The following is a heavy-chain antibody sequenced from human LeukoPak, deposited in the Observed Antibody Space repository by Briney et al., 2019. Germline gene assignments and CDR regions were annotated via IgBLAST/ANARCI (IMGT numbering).Heavy chain of an antibody. Sequence: GGSLRLSCAASGFTFSSYSMNWVRQAPGKGLEWVSSISSSSSYIYYADSVKGRFTISRDNAKNSLYLQMNSLRAEDTAVYYCARVMAVATIGSWFDPWGQGTLVTVSS. CDR3: ARVMAVATIGSWFDP. CDR2: ISSSSSYI. V-gene: IGHV3-21*01. J-gene: IGHJ5*02. D-gene: IGHD5-12*01. CDR1: GFTFSSYS.